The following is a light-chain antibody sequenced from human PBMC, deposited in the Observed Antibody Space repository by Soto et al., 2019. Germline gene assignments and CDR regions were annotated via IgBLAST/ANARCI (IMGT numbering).Light chain of an antibody. CDR3: QQGYGTPRT. CDR2: AAS. V-gene: IGKV1-39*01. J-gene: IGKJ1*01. CDR1: QTISTS. Sequence: DIPMTQSPSSLSASVGDRVTITCRASQTISTSLNWYHQKPGKAPKLLIDAASNLQSGVPSRFSGSGSGTEFTLTISSLQPEDFATYYCQQGYGTPRTFGQGTKVEIK.